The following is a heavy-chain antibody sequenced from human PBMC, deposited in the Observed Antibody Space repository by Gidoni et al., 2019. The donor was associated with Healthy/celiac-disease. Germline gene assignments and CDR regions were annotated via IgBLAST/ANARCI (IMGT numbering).Heavy chain of an antibody. CDR1: GGSISSGGHY. CDR2: IYYSGST. CDR3: ALRGGYDSSGYSRHYFDY. D-gene: IGHD3-22*01. J-gene: IGHJ4*02. V-gene: IGHV4-31*01. Sequence: QVQLQQTGPGLVKPSQTLSLPCPVSGGSISSGGHYWSGIRQHPGKGLEWIGYIYYSGSTDYNPSLKSLVTISVDTSKNQFSLKLSSVTAADTAVYYCALRGGYDSSGYSRHYFDYWGQGTLVTVSS.